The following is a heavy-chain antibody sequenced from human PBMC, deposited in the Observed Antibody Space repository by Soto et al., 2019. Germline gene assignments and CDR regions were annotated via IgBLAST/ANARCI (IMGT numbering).Heavy chain of an antibody. D-gene: IGHD3-22*01. CDR2: INAGNGNT. CDR3: ASLITMIVVVNPSTYFQH. J-gene: IGHJ1*01. CDR1: GYTFTSYA. V-gene: IGHV1-3*01. Sequence: ASVKVSCKASGYTFTSYAMHWVRQAPGQRLEWMGWINAGNGNTKYSQKFQGRVTITRDTSASTAYMELSSLRSEDTAVYYCASLITMIVVVNPSTYFQHWGQGTLVTVSS.